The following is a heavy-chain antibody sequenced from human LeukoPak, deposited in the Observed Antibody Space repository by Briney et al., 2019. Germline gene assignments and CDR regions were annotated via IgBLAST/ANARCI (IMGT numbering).Heavy chain of an antibody. V-gene: IGHV1-69*01. CDR2: IIPIFGTA. CDR3: ASGGYSGYDWDLYYFGY. CDR1: GGTFSSYA. D-gene: IGHD5-12*01. J-gene: IGHJ4*02. Sequence: SVKVSCKASGGTFSSYAISWVRQAPGQGLEWMGGIIPIFGTANYAQKFQGRVTITADESTSTAYMELSSLRSEDTAVYYCASGGYSGYDWDLYYFGYWGQGTLVTVSS.